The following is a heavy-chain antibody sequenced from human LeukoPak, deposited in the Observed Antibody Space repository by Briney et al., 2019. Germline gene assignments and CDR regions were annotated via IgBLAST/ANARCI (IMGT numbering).Heavy chain of an antibody. V-gene: IGHV4-59*01. J-gene: IGHJ6*02. Sequence: SETLSLTCTVSGGTISSYYWNWIRQPPGKGLEWIGYIHDSGSTKYNPSLKSRVTISVDTSKNQLSLKLSSVTAADTAVYFCVRDLVATIDHYYYGMDVWGQGTTVTVSS. CDR3: VRDLVATIDHYYYGMDV. CDR1: GGTISSYY. D-gene: IGHD5-12*01. CDR2: IHDSGST.